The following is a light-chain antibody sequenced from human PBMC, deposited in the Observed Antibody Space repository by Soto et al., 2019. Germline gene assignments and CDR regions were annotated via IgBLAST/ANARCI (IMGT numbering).Light chain of an antibody. Sequence: EIVLTQSPTTLSLSPRERATLSCRASQSVSSYFAWYQQKPGQAPRLLIYDASTRAAGIPARFSGSGSGTVYAFAISSVEPEDFAVYYCQQRSDWPLTFGGGKKVEIK. CDR2: DAS. V-gene: IGKV3-11*01. CDR1: QSVSSY. J-gene: IGKJ4*01. CDR3: QQRSDWPLT.